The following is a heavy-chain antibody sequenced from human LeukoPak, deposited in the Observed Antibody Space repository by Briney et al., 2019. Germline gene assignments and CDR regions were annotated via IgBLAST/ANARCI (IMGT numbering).Heavy chain of an antibody. V-gene: IGHV3-66*01. CDR2: IYSGGST. Sequence: GGSLRLSCAASGFTVSSNYMSWVRQAPGKGLEWVSVIYSGGSTYHADSVKGRFTISRDNSKSTLYLQMNSLRAEDTAVYYCAKPNRWYSSSWPHYVDYWGQGTLVTASS. D-gene: IGHD6-13*01. CDR3: AKPNRWYSSSWPHYVDY. J-gene: IGHJ4*02. CDR1: GFTVSSNY.